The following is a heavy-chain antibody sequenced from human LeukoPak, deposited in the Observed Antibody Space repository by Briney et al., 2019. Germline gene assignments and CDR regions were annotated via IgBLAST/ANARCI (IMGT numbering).Heavy chain of an antibody. CDR2: INQDGSEK. J-gene: IGHJ4*02. Sequence: PGGSLRLSCAASGFISSSYWMSWVRQAPGKGLEWVANINQDGSEKYYVDSVKGRLTISRDDGKNSLYLQMNSLRAEDTAVYYCARERRGRSMGYFDYWGQGTLVTVSS. CDR1: GFISSSYW. D-gene: IGHD1-26*01. CDR3: ARERRGRSMGYFDY. V-gene: IGHV3-7*01.